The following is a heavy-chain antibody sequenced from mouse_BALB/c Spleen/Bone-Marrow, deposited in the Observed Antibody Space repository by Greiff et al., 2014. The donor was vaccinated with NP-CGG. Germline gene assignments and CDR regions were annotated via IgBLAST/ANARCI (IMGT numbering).Heavy chain of an antibody. CDR3: ARHERGDPYAMDY. J-gene: IGHJ4*01. Sequence: QVQLQQSGPDLVAPSQSLSITCTVSGFSLNSYGVHWVRQPPGKGLEWLGVIWSDGSTTYNSALKSRLSISKDNSKSQLFLKMNSLRTDDTAMYYCARHERGDPYAMDYWGQGTSVTVST. CDR2: IWSDGST. V-gene: IGHV2-6-2*01. D-gene: IGHD2-13*01. CDR1: GFSLNSYG.